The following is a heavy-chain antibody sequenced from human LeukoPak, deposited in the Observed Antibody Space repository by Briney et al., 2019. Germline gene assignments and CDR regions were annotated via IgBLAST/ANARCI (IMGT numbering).Heavy chain of an antibody. J-gene: IGHJ4*02. CDR2: ISSSSSYI. CDR3: ARDQGRYCSGGSCYPFDY. Sequence: PGGSLRLSCAASEFTFSNYSMNWVRQAPGKGLEWVSSISSSSSYIFYADSVKGRFTISRDNAKNSLYLQMNSLRAEDTAVYHCARDQGRYCSGGSCYPFDYWGQGTLVTVSS. D-gene: IGHD2-15*01. V-gene: IGHV3-21*01. CDR1: EFTFSNYS.